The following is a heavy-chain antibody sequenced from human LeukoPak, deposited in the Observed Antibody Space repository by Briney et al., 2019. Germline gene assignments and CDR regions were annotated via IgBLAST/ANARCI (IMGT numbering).Heavy chain of an antibody. Sequence: SGGSLRLSCAASGFTFSSNYMSWVRQAPGKGLEWVSVIYSGGSTYYADSVKGRFTISRDNSKNTLYLQMNSLRAEDTAVYYCARVSGHYYYYYMDVWGKGTTVTVSS. CDR2: IYSGGST. J-gene: IGHJ6*03. CDR3: ARVSGHYYYYYMDV. CDR1: GFTFSSNY. V-gene: IGHV3-66*02.